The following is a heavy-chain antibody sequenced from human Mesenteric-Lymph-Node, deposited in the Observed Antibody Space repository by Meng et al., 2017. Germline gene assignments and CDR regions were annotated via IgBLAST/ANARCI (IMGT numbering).Heavy chain of an antibody. CDR2: ISAYSGNT. CDR1: GYTFTNHG. D-gene: IGHD1-26*01. CDR3: ARDVGGGGTYREDD. V-gene: IGHV1-18*01. J-gene: IGHJ4*02. Sequence: QVQLLQSGAEVRNPGASVTVSCKAAGYTFTNHGITWVRQAPGQRFEWMGWISAYSGNTNFAQKLQGRITMTTDTSTSTAYMELRRLRSDDTAVYYCARDVGGGGTYREDDRGRGTLVTVSS.